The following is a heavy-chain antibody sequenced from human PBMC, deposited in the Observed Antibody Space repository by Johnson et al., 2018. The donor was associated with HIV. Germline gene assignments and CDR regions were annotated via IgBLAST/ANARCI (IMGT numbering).Heavy chain of an antibody. D-gene: IGHD3-16*01. Sequence: EQLVESGGDLVQPGKSLRLSCAASGFRFNNNAMHWVRQAPGKGLDYVGGFSSDGESIYYANSVRGRFTISRDNSKTTLYLQMGSLRSEDTAFYYCTREDDFGLAFDIWGQGTLVTVSS. V-gene: IGHV3-64*01. CDR2: FSSDGESI. J-gene: IGHJ3*02. CDR1: GFRFNNNA. CDR3: TREDDFGLAFDI.